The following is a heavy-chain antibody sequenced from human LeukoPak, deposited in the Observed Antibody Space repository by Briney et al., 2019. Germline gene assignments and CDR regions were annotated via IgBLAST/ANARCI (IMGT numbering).Heavy chain of an antibody. V-gene: IGHV3-15*01. CDR2: IISRTSGGAT. D-gene: IGHD3-22*01. Sequence: PGGSLRLFCTASGLSFSNARKRWARQAPGKGLEWVGRIISRTSGGATDYAAPVRGRFTISRDDSQNTLYLQMNSLKTEDTAVYYCTTCRYSYDVTGYSYFDYWGQGIPVTVSS. J-gene: IGHJ4*02. CDR3: TTCRYSYDVTGYSYFDY. CDR1: GLSFSNAR.